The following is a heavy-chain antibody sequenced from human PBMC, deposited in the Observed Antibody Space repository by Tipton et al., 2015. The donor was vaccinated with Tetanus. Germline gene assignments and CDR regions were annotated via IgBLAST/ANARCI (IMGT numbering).Heavy chain of an antibody. CDR1: GGSIISADHY. CDR2: IYYSGTT. Sequence: LRLSCTVSGGSIISADHYWSWIRQPPGKGLEWIGYIYYSGTTYYSPSLKSRVTISLDTSKNQFSLRLSSLSAADTAVYFCARRGGGSTFDHWGQGTLVIVS. CDR3: ARRGGGSTFDH. V-gene: IGHV4-31*02. J-gene: IGHJ4*02. D-gene: IGHD1-26*01.